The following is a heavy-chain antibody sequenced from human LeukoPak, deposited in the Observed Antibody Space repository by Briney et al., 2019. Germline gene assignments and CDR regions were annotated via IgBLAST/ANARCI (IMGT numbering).Heavy chain of an antibody. CDR2: IYYSGST. Sequence: SETLSLTCTVSGGSISSYTYYWGWIRQPPGKGLEWIGTIYYSGSTYYNPSLKSRVTISVDTSKNQFSLKLSSVTAADTAVYYCARQSFTNLKYYYYYYMDVWGKGTTVTVSS. CDR1: GGSISSYTYY. J-gene: IGHJ6*03. CDR3: ARQSFTNLKYYYYYYMDV. V-gene: IGHV4-39*01.